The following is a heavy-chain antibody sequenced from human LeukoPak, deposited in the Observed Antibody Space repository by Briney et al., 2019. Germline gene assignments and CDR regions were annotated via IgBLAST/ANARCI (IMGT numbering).Heavy chain of an antibody. J-gene: IGHJ4*02. CDR1: GGTFSSYA. V-gene: IGHV1-69*13. Sequence: SVKVSCKASGGTFSSYAISWVRQVPGHGLEWMGGIIPIFGTANYAQKFQGRVTITADESTSTAYMELSSPRSEDTAVYYCAREKDIVVVPAATGHFDYWGQGTLVTVSS. CDR2: IIPIFGTA. D-gene: IGHD2-2*01. CDR3: AREKDIVVVPAATGHFDY.